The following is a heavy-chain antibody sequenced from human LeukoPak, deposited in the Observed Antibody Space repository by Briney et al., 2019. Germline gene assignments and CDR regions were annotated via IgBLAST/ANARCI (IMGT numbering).Heavy chain of an antibody. D-gene: IGHD6-19*01. V-gene: IGHV3-23*01. J-gene: IGHJ4*02. Sequence: GGSLRLSCAASDFTFSSYAMSWVRQAPGKGLEWVSLISGSGDTTHYADSVKGRFYISRDNSENTLYLQMNSLRAEDTALYYCARSPGGWFFDFWGQGALVIVSS. CDR1: DFTFSSYA. CDR3: ARSPGGWFFDF. CDR2: ISGSGDTT.